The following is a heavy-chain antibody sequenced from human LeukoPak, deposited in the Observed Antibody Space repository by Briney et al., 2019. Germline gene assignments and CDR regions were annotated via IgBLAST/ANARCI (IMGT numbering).Heavy chain of an antibody. D-gene: IGHD3-16*01. CDR1: GGSISSSSYY. Sequence: SETLSLTCTVSGGSISSSSYYWGWIRQPPGKGLEWIGSIYYSGSTYYNPSLKSRVTISVDTSKNQFSLKLSSVTAADTAVYYCARHSTDLGAQFDYWGQGTLVTVSS. CDR2: IYYSGST. J-gene: IGHJ4*02. V-gene: IGHV4-39*01. CDR3: ARHSTDLGAQFDY.